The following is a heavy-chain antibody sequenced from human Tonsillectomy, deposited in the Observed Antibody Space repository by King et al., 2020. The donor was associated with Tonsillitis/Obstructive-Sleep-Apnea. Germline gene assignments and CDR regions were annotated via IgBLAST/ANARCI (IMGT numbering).Heavy chain of an antibody. CDR3: ASDQVVRGVIHGMDI. Sequence: QLQESGPGLVKPSQTLSLTCTVSGGSISSGGYYWSWIRQHPGKGLEWIGYIYYSGSTYYNPSLKSRVTISVDTSKNQFSLKLSYVTAADTAVYYCASDQVVRGVIHGMDIWGQGTTVTVSS. J-gene: IGHJ6*02. CDR2: IYYSGST. V-gene: IGHV4-31*03. D-gene: IGHD3-10*01. CDR1: GGSISSGGYY.